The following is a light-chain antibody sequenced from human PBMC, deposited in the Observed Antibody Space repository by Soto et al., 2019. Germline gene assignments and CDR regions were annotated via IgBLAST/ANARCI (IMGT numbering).Light chain of an antibody. CDR1: SSNIGSNY. CDR2: RNN. Sequence: QSVLTQAPSASGTPGQRVTISCSGSSSNIGSNYVYWYQQLPGTAPKLLIYRNNQRPSGVPGRLSGSKSGTSASLAISGLRSEDEADYYCAAWDDSLGVVFGRGTTLTVL. J-gene: IGLJ2*01. CDR3: AAWDDSLGVV. V-gene: IGLV1-47*01.